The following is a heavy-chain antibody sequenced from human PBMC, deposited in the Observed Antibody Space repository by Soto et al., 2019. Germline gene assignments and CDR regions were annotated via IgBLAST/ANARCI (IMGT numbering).Heavy chain of an antibody. D-gene: IGHD2-2*01. CDR2: IYNSEST. Sequence: QVQLQESGPGLVKPSQTLSLTCTVSGGSISSGGHYWSWIRQNPGKGLEWIGYIYNSESTYYNPSLKSRVSISADTSKNQFSLTLTSVTAADTAVYYCARDGGNCSGTRCYFWGERNWFDPWGQGTLVTVSS. CDR3: ARDGGNCSGTRCYFWGERNWFDP. CDR1: GGSISSGGHY. V-gene: IGHV4-31*03. J-gene: IGHJ5*02.